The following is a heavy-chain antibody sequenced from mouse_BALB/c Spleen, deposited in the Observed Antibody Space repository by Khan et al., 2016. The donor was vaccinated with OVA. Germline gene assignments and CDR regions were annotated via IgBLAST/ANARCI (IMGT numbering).Heavy chain of an antibody. CDR3: ARIYRGDIDY. CDR1: GYSFTGYF. D-gene: IGHD2-13*01. CDR2: INPHIGET. J-gene: IGHJ2*01. Sequence: EVELVESGPELVKPGASVKISCKASGYSFTGYFMNWVMQSHGKSLEWIGRINPHIGETFYNQKFKGKATLTVDESSRTAHMELRSLASEDSAVYYCARIYRGDIDYWGQGTTVTVSS. V-gene: IGHV1-20*02.